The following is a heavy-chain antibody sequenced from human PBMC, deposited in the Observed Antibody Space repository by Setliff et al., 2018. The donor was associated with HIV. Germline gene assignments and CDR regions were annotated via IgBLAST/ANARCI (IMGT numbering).Heavy chain of an antibody. CDR1: GGSISRGSYY. D-gene: IGHD3-10*01. J-gene: IGHJ6*03. CDR3: ARGHYGSGRDYYYMDV. CDR2: IYTSGST. Sequence: SETLSLTCAVSGGSISRGSYYWSWIRQPAGKGLEWIGHIYTSGSTNYNPSLKSRVTISVDTSKNQFSLKLSSVTAADTAVYYCARGHYGSGRDYYYMDVWGKGTTVTVSS. V-gene: IGHV4-61*09.